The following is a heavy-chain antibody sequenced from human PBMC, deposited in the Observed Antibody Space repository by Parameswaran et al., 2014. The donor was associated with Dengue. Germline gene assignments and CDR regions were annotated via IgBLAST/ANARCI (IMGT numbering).Heavy chain of an antibody. CDR3: ARATVTEDAFDI. V-gene: IGHV4-39*01. D-gene: IGHD4-17*01. CDR2: IYYSGST. Sequence: PGKRLEWIGSIYYSGSTYYNPSLKSRVTISVDTSKNQFSLKLSSVTAADTAVYYCARATVTEDAFDIWGQGTMVTVSS. J-gene: IGHJ3*02.